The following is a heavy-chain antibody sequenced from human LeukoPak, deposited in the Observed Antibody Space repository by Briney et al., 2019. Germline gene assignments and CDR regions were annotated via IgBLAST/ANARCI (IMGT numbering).Heavy chain of an antibody. J-gene: IGHJ4*02. D-gene: IGHD3-22*01. Sequence: GGSLRLSCAASGFTFSSYNMNWVRQAPGKGLEWVSYISSSSTIYYADSVKGRFTISRDNAKNSLYLQMNSLRAEDTAVYYCARIKYYYDSSGYYSGPDYWGQGTLVTVSS. CDR3: ARIKYYYDSSGYYSGPDY. CDR2: ISSSSTI. CDR1: GFTFSSYN. V-gene: IGHV3-48*04.